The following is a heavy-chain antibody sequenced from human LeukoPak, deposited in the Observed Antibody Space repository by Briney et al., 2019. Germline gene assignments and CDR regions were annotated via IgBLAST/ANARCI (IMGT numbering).Heavy chain of an antibody. D-gene: IGHD3-22*01. CDR2: MNPNRGNT. V-gene: IGHV1-8*01. J-gene: IGHJ4*02. CDR1: GYTFTSYD. CDR3: ARVIVGYYDSSGIHYYFDY. Sequence: GASVKVSCKASGYTFTSYDINWVRQATGQGLEWMGWMNPNRGNTGYAQKFQGRVTMTRNTSIRTAYMELSSLRSEDTAVYYCARVIVGYYDSSGIHYYFDYWGQGTLVTVSS.